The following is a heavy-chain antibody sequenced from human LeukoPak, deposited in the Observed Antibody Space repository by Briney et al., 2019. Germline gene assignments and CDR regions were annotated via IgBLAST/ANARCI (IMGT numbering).Heavy chain of an antibody. V-gene: IGHV1-69*13. CDR3: ARGQNFVVVPVDFPYYRAV. CDR1: GGTFSSYA. D-gene: IGHD2-2*01. J-gene: IGHJ6*03. CDR2: IIPIFGTA. Sequence: ASVKVSCKASGGTFSSYAISWVRQAPGQGLEWMGGIIPIFGTANYAQKFQGRVTITADESTSTAYMELSSLRSEDTAVYYCARGQNFVVVPVDFPYYRAVGGKGTRFPFPS.